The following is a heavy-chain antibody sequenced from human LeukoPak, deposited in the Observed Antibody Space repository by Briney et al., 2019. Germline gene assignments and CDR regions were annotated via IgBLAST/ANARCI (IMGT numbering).Heavy chain of an antibody. CDR2: IYHTGTS. CDR3: ARYSSQSGSFSFDY. Sequence: SETLSLTCTVSGASVDIGDYYWSWIRQPPGKALEWTGYIYHTGTSSYNPSLKSRTSISSDRSKNNFSLTLNSVTAADTALYFCARYSSQSGSFSFDYWGQGVMVTVSS. CDR1: GASVDIGDYY. V-gene: IGHV4-30-4*01. D-gene: IGHD1-26*01. J-gene: IGHJ4*02.